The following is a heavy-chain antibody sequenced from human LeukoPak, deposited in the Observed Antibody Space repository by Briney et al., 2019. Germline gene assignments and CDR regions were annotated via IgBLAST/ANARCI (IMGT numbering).Heavy chain of an antibody. D-gene: IGHD4-17*01. J-gene: IGHJ4*02. CDR1: GFTFSSYG. V-gene: IGHV3-30*03. CDR2: ISYDGSNK. Sequence: GGSLRLSCAASGFTFSSYGMHWVRQAPGKGLEWVAVISYDGSNKYYADSVKGRFTISRDNSKNTLYLQMNSLRAEDTAVYYCARDQTRGAHGDYFDYWGQGTLVTVSS. CDR3: ARDQTRGAHGDYFDY.